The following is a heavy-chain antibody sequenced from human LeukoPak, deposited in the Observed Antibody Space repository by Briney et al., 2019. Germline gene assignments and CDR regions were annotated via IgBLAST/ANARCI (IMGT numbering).Heavy chain of an antibody. CDR1: GYTFTGYY. D-gene: IGHD5-18*01. Sequence: ASVTVSCQGSGYTFTGYYMHWLRPAPGQGREWMGRINPNSGGTNYAQKFQGRITMTKDTSISTAYMELSRLRSDDTAVYYCAREERWVYRYGPHKYYYYGMDVWGQGTTVTVSS. V-gene: IGHV1-2*06. CDR2: INPNSGGT. J-gene: IGHJ6*02. CDR3: AREERWVYRYGPHKYYYYGMDV.